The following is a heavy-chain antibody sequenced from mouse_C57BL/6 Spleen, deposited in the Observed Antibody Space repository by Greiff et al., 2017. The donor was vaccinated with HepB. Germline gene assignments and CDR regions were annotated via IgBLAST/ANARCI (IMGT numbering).Heavy chain of an antibody. CDR3: ASNYYGSSYAWFAY. V-gene: IGHV3-6*01. D-gene: IGHD1-1*01. CDR2: ISYDGSN. J-gene: IGHJ3*01. Sequence: EVQLKESGPGLVKPSQSLSLTCSVTGYSITSGYYWNWIRQFPGNKLEWMGYISYDGSNNYNPSLKNRISITRDTSKNQFFLKLNSVTTEDTATYYCASNYYGSSYAWFAYWGQGTLITVSA. CDR1: GYSITSGYY.